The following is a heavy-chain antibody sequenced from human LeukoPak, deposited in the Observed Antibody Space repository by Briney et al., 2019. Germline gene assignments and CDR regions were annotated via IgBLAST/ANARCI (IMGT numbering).Heavy chain of an antibody. CDR1: W. CDR2: INSDGSST. Sequence: WMHWVRQAPGKGLVWVSRINSDGSSTSYADSVKGRFTISRDNAKNTLYLQMNSLRAEDTAVYYCARDRCSGGSCYANDYWGQGTLVTVSS. J-gene: IGHJ4*02. CDR3: ARDRCSGGSCYANDY. V-gene: IGHV3-74*01. D-gene: IGHD2-15*01.